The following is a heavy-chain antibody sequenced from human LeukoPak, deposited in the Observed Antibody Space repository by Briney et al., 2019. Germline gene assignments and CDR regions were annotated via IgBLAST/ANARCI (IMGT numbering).Heavy chain of an antibody. Sequence: KTGGSLRLSCAASGFTFSSYSMNWVRQAPGKGLEWVSSISSSSSYIYYADSVKGRFTISRDNAKNSLYLQMNSLRAEDTALYYRAKGALGYCSGGSCRPFDYWGQGTLVPVSS. J-gene: IGHJ4*02. CDR3: AKGALGYCSGGSCRPFDY. CDR1: GFTFSSYS. D-gene: IGHD2-15*01. V-gene: IGHV3-21*04. CDR2: ISSSSSYI.